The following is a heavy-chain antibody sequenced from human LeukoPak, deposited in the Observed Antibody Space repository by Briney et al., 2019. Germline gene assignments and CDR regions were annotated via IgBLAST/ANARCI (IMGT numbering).Heavy chain of an antibody. D-gene: IGHD3-10*01. CDR3: ASARARITMVRGVITSSFDP. CDR2: INPSGGST. CDR1: GYTFTSYY. V-gene: IGHV1-46*01. Sequence: ASVKVSCKASGYTFTSYYMHWVRQAPGQGLEWMGIINPSGGSTSYAQKFQGRVTMTRDMSTSTVYMELSSLRSEDTAVYYCASARARITMVRGVITSSFDPWGQGTLVTVSS. J-gene: IGHJ5*02.